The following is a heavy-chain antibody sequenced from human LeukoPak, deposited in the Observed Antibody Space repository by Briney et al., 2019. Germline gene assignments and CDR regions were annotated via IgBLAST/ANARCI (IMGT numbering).Heavy chain of an antibody. CDR3: ARSLPYDILTGYYLFDY. D-gene: IGHD3-9*01. J-gene: IGHJ4*02. CDR1: GFTFSSYR. V-gene: IGHV3-21*01. Sequence: GGSLRLSCAASGFTFSSYRMNWVRQAPGKGLEWVSSISSSSSYIYYADSVKGRFTISRDNAKNSLYLQMNSLRAEDTAVYYCARSLPYDILTGYYLFDYWGQGTLVTVYS. CDR2: ISSSSSYI.